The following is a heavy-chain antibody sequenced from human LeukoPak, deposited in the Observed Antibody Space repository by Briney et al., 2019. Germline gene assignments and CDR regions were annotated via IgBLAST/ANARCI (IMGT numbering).Heavy chain of an antibody. D-gene: IGHD2-2*01. Sequence: GGSLRLSCAASGFTFSSYSMNWVRQAPGKGLEWVSFISSSSSYIDYADSVKGRFTISRDNTKNSLFLQMNNLRAEDTAVYYCARQGQTMFLLSSSWYPYYMDVWGKGTTVTISS. CDR1: GFTFSSYS. V-gene: IGHV3-21*01. CDR3: ARQGQTMFLLSSSWYPYYMDV. J-gene: IGHJ6*03. CDR2: ISSSSSYI.